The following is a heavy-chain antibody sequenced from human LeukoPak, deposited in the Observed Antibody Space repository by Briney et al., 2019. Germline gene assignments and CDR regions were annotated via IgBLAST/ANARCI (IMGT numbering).Heavy chain of an antibody. D-gene: IGHD4-17*01. J-gene: IGHJ5*02. CDR3: ARDPVLTVTTHWGFDP. V-gene: IGHV1-18*01. CDR1: GYTFTSYG. Sequence: ASVKASCKASGYTFTSYGISWVRQAPGQGLEWMGWISAYNGNTNYAQKLQGRVTMTTDTSTSTAYMELRSLRSDDTAVYYCARDPVLTVTTHWGFDPWGQGTLVTVSS. CDR2: ISAYNGNT.